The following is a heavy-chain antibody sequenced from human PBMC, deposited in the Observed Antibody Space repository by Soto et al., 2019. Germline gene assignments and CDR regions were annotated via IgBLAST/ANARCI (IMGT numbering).Heavy chain of an antibody. CDR2: VSFDGNNK. CDR1: GFTFSSYA. CDR3: AKPRGSKRTFGWFDP. V-gene: IGHV3-30*18. Sequence: QVQLVESGGGVVQPGTSLTLSCVGSGFTFSSYAFHWIRQAPGKGLEWVASVSFDGNNKYYGESVKGRFSVSRDNVKNSLYFKRNAGRLEDRVVFFGAKPRGSKRTFGWFDPGGQGTLVTVSS. D-gene: IGHD3-16*01. J-gene: IGHJ5*02.